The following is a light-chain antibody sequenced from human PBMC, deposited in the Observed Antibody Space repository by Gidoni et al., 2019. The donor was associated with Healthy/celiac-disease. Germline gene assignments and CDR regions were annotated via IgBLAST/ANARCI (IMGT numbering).Light chain of an antibody. CDR2: GPS. J-gene: IGKJ5*01. CDR1: PSVNSN. CDR3: QQYNNWPPIT. V-gene: IGKV3-15*01. Sequence: EIVMTQSPATLSVSPGERATLSGRASPSVNSNLACYQQKPGQAPRLLCYGPSTRATGIPAGFIGSGSGTEFTLTIGSLQSEDFAVYYCQQYNNWPPITFXQXTRLXIK.